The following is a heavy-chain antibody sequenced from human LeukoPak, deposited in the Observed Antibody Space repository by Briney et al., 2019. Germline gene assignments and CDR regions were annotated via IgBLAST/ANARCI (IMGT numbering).Heavy chain of an antibody. V-gene: IGHV4-59*01. CDR2: IYYSGST. Sequence: SETLSLTCTVSSVSISSYYWSWIRQPPGKGLEWIGYIYYSGSTNYNPSLKSRVTISVDTSKNQFSLKLSSVTAADTAVYYCARGTNYDSSGYGYFDYWGQGTLVTVSS. CDR1: SVSISSYY. CDR3: ARGTNYDSSGYGYFDY. D-gene: IGHD3-22*01. J-gene: IGHJ4*02.